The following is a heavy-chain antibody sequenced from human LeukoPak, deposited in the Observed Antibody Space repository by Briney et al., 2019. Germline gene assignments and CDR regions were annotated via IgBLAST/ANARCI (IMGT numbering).Heavy chain of an antibody. Sequence: PSETLSLTCAVSGVSFNDYYWSWVRQTPGKGLEWIGEINHSGYTNDSPSLKSRVTLSIDTSRKQFSLNLRSVTVADTGIYYCTRVTTGHDDWGQGTLVTVSS. CDR3: TRVTTGHDD. V-gene: IGHV4-34*01. J-gene: IGHJ4*02. D-gene: IGHD4-17*01. CDR2: INHSGYT. CDR1: GVSFNDYY.